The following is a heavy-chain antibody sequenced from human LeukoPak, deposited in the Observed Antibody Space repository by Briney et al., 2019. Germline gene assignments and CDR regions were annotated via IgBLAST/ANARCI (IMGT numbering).Heavy chain of an antibody. V-gene: IGHV4-34*01. D-gene: IGHD3-22*01. J-gene: IGHJ5*02. CDR3: ARGKTYYYDSSGRNWFDP. CDR2: INHSGST. CDR1: GGSFSGYY. Sequence: SETLSLTCAVYGGSFSGYYWSWIRRPPGKGLEWIGEINHSGSTNYNPSLKSRVTISVDTSKNQFSLKLSSVTAADTAVYYCARGKTYYYDSSGRNWFDPWGQGTLVTVSS.